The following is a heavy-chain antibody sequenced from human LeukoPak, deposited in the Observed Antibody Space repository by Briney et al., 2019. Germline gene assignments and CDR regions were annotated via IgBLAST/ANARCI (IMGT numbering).Heavy chain of an antibody. CDR2: IYYSGST. Sequence: SETLSLTCTVSSGSISSSSYYWRWIRQPPGKGLEWIGSIYYSGSTYYNPSLKSRVTISVDTSKNQVSLKLSSVTAADTAVYYCARQLWFGEPFDYWGQGTLVTVSS. CDR3: ARQLWFGEPFDY. D-gene: IGHD3-10*01. V-gene: IGHV4-39*01. J-gene: IGHJ4*02. CDR1: SGSISSSSYY.